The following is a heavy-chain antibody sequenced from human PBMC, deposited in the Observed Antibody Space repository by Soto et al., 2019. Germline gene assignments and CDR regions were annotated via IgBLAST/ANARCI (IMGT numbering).Heavy chain of an antibody. CDR3: ARELVVVVAATPNYYYYYGMDV. CDR2: IIPIFGTA. Sequence: ASVKVSCKASGGTFSSYAISWVRQAPGQGLEWMGGIIPIFGTANYAQKFQGRVTITADESTSTAYMELSSLRSEDTAVYYCARELVVVVAATPNYYYYYGMDVWGQGTTVTVSS. V-gene: IGHV1-69*13. D-gene: IGHD2-15*01. J-gene: IGHJ6*02. CDR1: GGTFSSYA.